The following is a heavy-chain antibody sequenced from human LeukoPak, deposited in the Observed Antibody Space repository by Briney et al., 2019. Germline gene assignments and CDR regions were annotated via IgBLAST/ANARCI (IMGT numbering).Heavy chain of an antibody. CDR1: GLTFRNYA. D-gene: IGHD2-8*01. CDR3: AKAPLPHCSSGVCYNDY. J-gene: IGHJ4*02. CDR2: ICGGGDST. V-gene: IGHV3-23*01. Sequence: GGSLRLSCAASGLTFRNYAMTWGRQAPGKGLEWVSGICGGGDSTYYADSVKGRFTISRDNSKNPLFLQMNSLRAEHTAVYYCAKAPLPHCSSGVCYNDYWGQGTLVTVSS.